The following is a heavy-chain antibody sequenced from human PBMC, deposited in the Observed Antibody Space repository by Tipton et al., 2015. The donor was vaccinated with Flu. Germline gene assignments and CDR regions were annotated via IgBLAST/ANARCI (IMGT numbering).Heavy chain of an antibody. CDR3: ARDFRNSWCMDD. J-gene: IGHJ4*02. CDR1: GYTFTAYD. CDR2: IIPNSGAT. V-gene: IGHV1-2*06. D-gene: IGHD2-8*02. Sequence: QLVQSGAEVGKPGASVKVSCQASGYTFTAYDMHWVRQAPGQGLEWMGRIIPNSGATDFSQKFQGRVTMTRDTSISTAYMELSSLRSDDTAVYYCARDFRNSWCMDDWGQGTLVTVSS.